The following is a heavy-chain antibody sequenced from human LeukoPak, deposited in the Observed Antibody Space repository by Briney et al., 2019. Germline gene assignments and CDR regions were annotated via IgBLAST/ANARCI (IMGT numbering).Heavy chain of an antibody. J-gene: IGHJ5*02. CDR2: IYYSGST. V-gene: IGHV4-31*03. Sequence: SETLSLTCTVSGGSISSGGYYWSWIRQHPGKGLEWIGYIYYSGSTYYNPSLKSRVTISVDTSKNQFSLKLSSVTAADTAVYYCAGTIAVAGPYKNWFDPWGQGTLVTVSS. D-gene: IGHD6-19*01. CDR1: GGSISSGGYY. CDR3: AGTIAVAGPYKNWFDP.